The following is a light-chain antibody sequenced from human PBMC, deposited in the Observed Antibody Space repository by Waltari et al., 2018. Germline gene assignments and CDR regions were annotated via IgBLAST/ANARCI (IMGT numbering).Light chain of an antibody. CDR3: SSYAGNNNLI. CDR2: EVT. Sequence: QSALTQPPSASGSPGQSVTISCTGSNSDVGNYNYVSWYQQHPGKAPNPIFYEVTKRPPGVPDGFSGSKSGNTASLTASGLQAEDEADYYCSSYAGNNNLIFGGGTKVTVL. J-gene: IGLJ2*01. V-gene: IGLV2-8*01. CDR1: NSDVGNYNY.